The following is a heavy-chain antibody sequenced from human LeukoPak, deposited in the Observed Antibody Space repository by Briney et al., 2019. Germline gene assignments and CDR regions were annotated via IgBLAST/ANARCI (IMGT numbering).Heavy chain of an antibody. CDR3: ARGRSNGWFY. Sequence: SETLSLTCAVYGGSFSGYYWSWIRQPPGKGLEWIGEINHSGSTNYNPSLKSRVTISVDTSKNQFSLKLSSVTAADTAVYYCARGRSNGWFYWGQGTLVIVSS. D-gene: IGHD2-8*01. J-gene: IGHJ4*02. V-gene: IGHV4-34*01. CDR2: INHSGST. CDR1: GGSFSGYY.